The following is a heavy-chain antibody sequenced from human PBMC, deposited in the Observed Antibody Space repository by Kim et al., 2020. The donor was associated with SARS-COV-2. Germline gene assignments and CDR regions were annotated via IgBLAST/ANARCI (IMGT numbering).Heavy chain of an antibody. CDR3: ARGPRYCSSDSCYSWFDP. CDR1: GFTFSSYS. CDR2: ISSSSSNI. Sequence: GGSLRLSCAASGFTFSSYSMNWVRQAPGKGLEWVSSISSSSSNIYYADSVKGRFTISRDNAKNSLYLQMNSLRAEDTAVYYCARGPRYCSSDSCYSWFDPWGQGTLVTVSS. D-gene: IGHD2-2*01. J-gene: IGHJ5*02. V-gene: IGHV3-21*01.